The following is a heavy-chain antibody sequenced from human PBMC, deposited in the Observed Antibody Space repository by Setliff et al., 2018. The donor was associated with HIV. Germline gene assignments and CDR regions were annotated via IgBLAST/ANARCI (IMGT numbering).Heavy chain of an antibody. CDR2: IHDNGKA. J-gene: IGHJ5*02. CDR1: EDYISSDDYY. D-gene: IGHD1-26*01. V-gene: IGHV4-39*01. CDR3: VRYRSKIDWFDP. Sequence: ETLSLTCTVSEDYISSDDYYWGWIRQAPGKGLEWMGFIHDNGKAFYDTALKSRLTMYADTSRTQFYLNLRSVTASDTAVYYCVRYRSKIDWFDPWGQGTLVTVSS.